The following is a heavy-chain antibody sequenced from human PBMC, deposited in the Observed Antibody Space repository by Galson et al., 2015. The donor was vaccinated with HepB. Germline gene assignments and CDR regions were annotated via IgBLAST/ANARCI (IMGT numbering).Heavy chain of an antibody. CDR2: INHSGST. Sequence: ETLSLTCAVYGGSFSGYYWSWIRQPPGKGLEWIGEINHSGSTNYNPSLKSRVTISVDTSKNQFSLKLSSVTAADTAVYYCARGARISRAIDYWGQGTLVTVSS. V-gene: IGHV4-34*01. J-gene: IGHJ4*02. CDR3: ARGARISRAIDY. CDR1: GGSFSGYY. D-gene: IGHD2/OR15-2a*01.